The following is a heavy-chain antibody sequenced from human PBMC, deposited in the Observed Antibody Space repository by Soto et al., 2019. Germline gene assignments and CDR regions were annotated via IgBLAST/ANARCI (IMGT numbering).Heavy chain of an antibody. V-gene: IGHV3-23*01. CDR2: ISGGGDTT. CDR3: AKGRGGSGSLTPRVDF. Sequence: EVQLLESGGGLVQPGGSLRLSCAASGFTFNNYAMTWVRQAPGKGLEWVSAISGGGDTTSDADSVKGRFNVSRDGSKNTLYLQMSSLRAEDTALYYCAKGRGGSGSLTPRVDFWGQGTLVTVSS. D-gene: IGHD3-10*01. J-gene: IGHJ4*02. CDR1: GFTFNNYA.